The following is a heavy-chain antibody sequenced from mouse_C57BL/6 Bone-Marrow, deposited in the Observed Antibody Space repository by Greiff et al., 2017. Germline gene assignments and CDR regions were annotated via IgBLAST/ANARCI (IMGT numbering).Heavy chain of an antibody. CDR2: IYPRSGNT. Sequence: QVQLQQSGAELARPGASVKLSCKASGYTFTSYGISWVKQRTGQGLEWIGEIYPRSGNTYYNEKFKGKATLTADKSSSTAYMELRSLTSEDSAVYFCARPSTLIYYDFPFAYWGQGTLVTVSA. CDR1: GYTFTSYG. V-gene: IGHV1-81*01. CDR3: ARPSTLIYYDFPFAY. J-gene: IGHJ3*01. D-gene: IGHD2-4*01.